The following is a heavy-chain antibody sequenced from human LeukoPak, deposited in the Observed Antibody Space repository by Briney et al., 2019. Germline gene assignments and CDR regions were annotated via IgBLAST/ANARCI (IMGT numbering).Heavy chain of an antibody. CDR2: IYSSGST. CDR3: ASRIATAGSVDY. V-gene: IGHV3-53*01. D-gene: IGHD6-13*01. CDR1: GFTVTDNY. J-gene: IGHJ4*02. Sequence: GGSLRLSCAASGFTVTDNYMSWVRQAGGKGLDGVSVIYSSGSTYYAHSVKGRFTIARDNSKNTLHLQMNTLRAEDTAVYYCASRIATAGSVDYWGQGTLVTVSS.